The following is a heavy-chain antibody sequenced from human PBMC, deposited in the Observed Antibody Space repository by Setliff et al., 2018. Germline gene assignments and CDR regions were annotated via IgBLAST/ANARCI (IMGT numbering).Heavy chain of an antibody. CDR1: DGSLSTYY. Sequence: SETLSLTCTVSDGSLSTYYWSWIRQPPGKGLEFIGYVYYSGTANYSPSLRSRLTISVDTSKNQFSLKLRSVTAADTAVYYCARDQDDFWSGLYYWGQGTLVTVSS. V-gene: IGHV4-59*01. CDR2: VYYSGTA. D-gene: IGHD3-3*01. CDR3: ARDQDDFWSGLYY. J-gene: IGHJ4*02.